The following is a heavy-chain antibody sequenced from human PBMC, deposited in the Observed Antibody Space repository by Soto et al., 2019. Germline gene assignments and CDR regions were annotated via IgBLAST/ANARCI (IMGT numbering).Heavy chain of an antibody. CDR2: IYHHGNT. Sequence: SETLSLTCTVSGGSISSYYWRWLRQPPGTGLEWIGKIYHHGNTNSNPSLKSRVTISVDTSNNQLSLKLRSVTAADTAVYYCARHDGFSSGWIFDYWGHGTLVTVSS. CDR3: ARHDGFSSGWIFDY. D-gene: IGHD6-19*01. V-gene: IGHV4-39*01. CDR1: GGSISSYY. J-gene: IGHJ4*01.